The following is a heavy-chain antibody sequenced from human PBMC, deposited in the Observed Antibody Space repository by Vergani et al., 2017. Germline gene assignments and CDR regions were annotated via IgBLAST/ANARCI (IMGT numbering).Heavy chain of an antibody. J-gene: IGHJ5*01. CDR3: AKGGWNYWFDS. Sequence: EVQLVESGGDLVQPGGSLRLSCAASGFSFTTYAMSWVRQAPGKGLEWVSTNNTNGDYTRYGDSVKGRFTISRDNSKSTLYLQMNSLRAEDTAIYYCAKGGWNYWFDSWGQGTLVIVS. V-gene: IGHV3-23*04. CDR1: GFSFTTYA. CDR2: NNTNGDYT. D-gene: IGHD1-1*01.